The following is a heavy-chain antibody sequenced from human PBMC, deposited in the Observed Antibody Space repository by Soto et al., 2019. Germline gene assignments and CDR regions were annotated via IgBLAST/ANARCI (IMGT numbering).Heavy chain of an antibody. CDR2: LSSNGIGT. Sequence: GGSLELSCSASGLTVYSSGMHWVRKAPGKGLEHVSTLSSNGIGTYYADSVKGRFTFSRDTSKNTLYLQMSSLRTEDTAVYYCVKDMGQAAVGIRYPYGLDVWGLATTVTVSS. D-gene: IGHD6-13*01. CDR1: GLTVYSSG. J-gene: IGHJ6*02. CDR3: VKDMGQAAVGIRYPYGLDV. V-gene: IGHV3-64D*06.